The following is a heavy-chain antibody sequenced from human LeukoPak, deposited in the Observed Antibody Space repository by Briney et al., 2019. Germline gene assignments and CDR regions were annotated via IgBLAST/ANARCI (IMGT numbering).Heavy chain of an antibody. Sequence: SETLSLTCTVSGGHISSYYWSWFRQPPGKGLEWIGYIYYSGSTNYNPSLKSRVTISVDTSKNQFSLKLSSVTAADTAVYYWARGMVRGVINPFDYWGQGTLVTVSS. J-gene: IGHJ4*02. D-gene: IGHD3-10*01. CDR2: IYYSGST. CDR3: ARGMVRGVINPFDY. CDR1: GGHISSYY. V-gene: IGHV4-59*01.